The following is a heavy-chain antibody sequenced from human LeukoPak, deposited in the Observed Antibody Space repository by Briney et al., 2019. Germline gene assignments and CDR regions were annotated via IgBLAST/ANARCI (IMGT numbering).Heavy chain of an antibody. CDR2: IYYSGST. CDR3: ARDLRGSSWFDY. V-gene: IGHV4-30-4*01. J-gene: IGHJ4*02. CDR1: GGSISSGDYY. D-gene: IGHD6-13*01. Sequence: SETLSLTCTVSGGSISSGDYYWSWIRQPPGKGLEWIGCIYYSGSTYYNPSLKSRVTISVDTSKNQFSLKLSSVTAADTAVYYCARDLRGSSWFDYWGQGTLVTVSS.